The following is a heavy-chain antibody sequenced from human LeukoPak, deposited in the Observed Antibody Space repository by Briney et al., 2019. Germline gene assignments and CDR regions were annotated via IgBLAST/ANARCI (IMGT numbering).Heavy chain of an antibody. CDR1: GGSISSYY. V-gene: IGHV4-59*08. CDR3: ARHDSSGYLGSFWD. J-gene: IGHJ4*02. CDR2: VYYSGST. Sequence: SETLSLTCTVSGGSISSYYWSWIRQPPGKGLEWIGYVYYSGSTNYNPSLRSRVTISVDTSKNQFSLKLSSVTAAGTAVYYCARHDSSGYLGSFWDWGQGTLVTVSS. D-gene: IGHD3-22*01.